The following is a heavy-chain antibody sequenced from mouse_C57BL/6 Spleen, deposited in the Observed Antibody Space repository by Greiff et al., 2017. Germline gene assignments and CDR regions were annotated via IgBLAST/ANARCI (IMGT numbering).Heavy chain of an antibody. V-gene: IGHV1-52*01. D-gene: IGHD1-1*01. CDR3: ARSRYYVSEYSFDY. CDR2: IDTSDSET. J-gene: IGHJ2*02. CDR1: GYTFTSYW. Sequence: QVQLKQPGAELVRPGSSVKLSCKASGYTFTSYWMHWVKQRPRQGLEWIGNIDTSDSETHYNQKVKDKATLTVDKSASTAYMQLSSLTSEDSAVYYCARSRYYVSEYSFDYWGQGTSLTVSS.